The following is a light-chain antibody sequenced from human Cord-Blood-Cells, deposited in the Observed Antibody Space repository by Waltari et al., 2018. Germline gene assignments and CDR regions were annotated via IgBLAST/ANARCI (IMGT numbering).Light chain of an antibody. Sequence: QSALIQPPSVSGSPGQSVTISCTRTSSDVGSYNLVSWYQQPPGTAPQLMIYEVSNRPSGVPDRFSGSKSGNTASLTISGLQAEDEADYYCSSYTSSSTWVFGGGTKLTVL. CDR1: SSDVGSYNL. V-gene: IGLV2-18*02. J-gene: IGLJ3*02. CDR2: EVS. CDR3: SSYTSSSTWV.